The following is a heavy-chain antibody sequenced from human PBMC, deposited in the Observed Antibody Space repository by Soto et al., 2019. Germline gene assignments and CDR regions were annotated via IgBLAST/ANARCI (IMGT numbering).Heavy chain of an antibody. CDR3: ARSMNDHNHHHWGFDS. J-gene: IGHJ5*01. D-gene: IGHD7-27*01. V-gene: IGHV4-34*01. Sequence: LSLPCAVYGGSFNPYHWSFIRQPPGKRLEWIGEIDHTGRTNYNPSVKGRVTMSVDTSKNQFSLNLRSVTAADTAVYFCARSMNDHNHHHWGFDSWGQGTLVTVS. CDR2: IDHTGRT. CDR1: GGSFNPYH.